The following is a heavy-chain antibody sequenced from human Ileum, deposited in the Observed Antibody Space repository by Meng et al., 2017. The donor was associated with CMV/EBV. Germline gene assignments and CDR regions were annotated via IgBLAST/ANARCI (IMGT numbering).Heavy chain of an antibody. V-gene: IGHV4-34*01. CDR3: ATNSSGWYGYFDP. D-gene: IGHD6-19*01. CDR2: INHSGNT. CDR1: GAYFSGYY. Sequence: GAVDGAYFSGYYWSWIRQPPGKGLEWIGEINHSGNTNYNPSLKSRVTISVDTSKNQFSLRLNSVTAADTAVYYCATNSSGWYGYFDPWGQGTLVTVSS. J-gene: IGHJ5*02.